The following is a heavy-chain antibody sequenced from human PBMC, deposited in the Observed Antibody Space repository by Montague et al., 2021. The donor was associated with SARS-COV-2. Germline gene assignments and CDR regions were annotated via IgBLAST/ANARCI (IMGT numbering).Heavy chain of an antibody. D-gene: IGHD3-10*01. CDR2: INHGGST. Sequence: SETLSLTCAVHGTSFSGYYWKWIRQPPGKGLEWIGEINHGGSTKYSPSLKSRLTISADTSKDQFSLKLTSVAAADTAVYYCARLRDGVVPSPILGVGSYYSYYYMGVWGRGTTVTVSS. V-gene: IGHV4-34*01. CDR1: GTSFSGYY. J-gene: IGHJ6*03. CDR3: ARLRDGVVPSPILGVGSYYSYYYMGV.